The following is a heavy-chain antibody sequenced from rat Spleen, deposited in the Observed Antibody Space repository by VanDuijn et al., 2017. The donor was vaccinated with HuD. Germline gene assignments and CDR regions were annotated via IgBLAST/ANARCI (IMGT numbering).Heavy chain of an antibody. V-gene: IGHV5S13*01. J-gene: IGHJ3*01. CDR2: ISPSGGGT. CDR1: GFIFNNYD. Sequence: EVQLVESGGGLVQPGGSLQVSCAASGFIFNNYDMAWVRQTPTKGLEWVASISPSGGGTYYRDSVKGRFTVSRDTTRNTQFLQMDSLRSEDTATYYCARQDTSGYSNWFTYWGQGTLVTVSS. CDR3: ARQDTSGYSNWFTY. D-gene: IGHD4-3*01.